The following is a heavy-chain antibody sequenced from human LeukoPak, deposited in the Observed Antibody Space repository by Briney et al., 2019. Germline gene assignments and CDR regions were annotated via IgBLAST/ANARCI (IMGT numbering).Heavy chain of an antibody. CDR2: FKGKGGGS. V-gene: IGHV3-23*01. D-gene: IGHD7-27*01. Sequence: GGSLSLSCAAPGFPFSDPAMSWVPQAPRKGREWVSYFKGKGGGSYNIDSVKGRFTVSRDNSENALYLKMTNLRTEDTAVYFCVKGGTADRVGWTHWGQGSLVTVFS. J-gene: IGHJ4*02. CDR3: VKGGTADRVGWTH. CDR1: GFPFSDPA.